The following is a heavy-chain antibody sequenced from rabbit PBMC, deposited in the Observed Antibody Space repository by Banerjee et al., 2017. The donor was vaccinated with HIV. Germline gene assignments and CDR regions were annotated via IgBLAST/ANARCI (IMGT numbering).Heavy chain of an antibody. J-gene: IGHJ4*01. D-gene: IGHD4-1*01. CDR2: ISTGDGST. CDR1: GFDFSTYG. V-gene: IGHV1S39*01. Sequence: QEQLVESGGGLVQPGGSLTLSCKASGFDFSTYGVSWVRQAPGKGLEWIGYISTGDGSTYYASWVNGRFTISKTSSTTVTLQMTSLTAADTATYFCARDLAGVIGWNFGLWGQGTLVTVS. CDR3: ARDLAGVIGWNFGL.